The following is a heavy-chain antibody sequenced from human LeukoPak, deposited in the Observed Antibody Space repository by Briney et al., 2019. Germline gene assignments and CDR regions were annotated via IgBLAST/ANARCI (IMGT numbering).Heavy chain of an antibody. D-gene: IGHD5-18*01. J-gene: IGHJ4*02. Sequence: PGGSLRLSCAASGFTFSSYGMHWVRQAPGKGLEWVAVISYDGSNKYYADSVKGRFTISRDNSKNTLYLQMNSLRAEDTAVYYCAKIRGRGYSYGPLDYWGQGTLVTVSS. CDR1: GFTFSSYG. CDR2: ISYDGSNK. V-gene: IGHV3-30*18. CDR3: AKIRGRGYSYGPLDY.